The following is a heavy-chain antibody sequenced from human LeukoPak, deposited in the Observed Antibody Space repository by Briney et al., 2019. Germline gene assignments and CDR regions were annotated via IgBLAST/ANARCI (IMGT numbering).Heavy chain of an antibody. Sequence: WGSLTLSCAASGFTFSSYAMSWVRQAPRKGLEWVSAISGSGGSTYYADSVKGRFTISRDNSKNTLYLQRNSLRAEDTAVYYCAKDPLAGGYQSFDYWGQGTLVTVSS. D-gene: IGHD3-22*01. CDR2: ISGSGGST. CDR3: AKDPLAGGYQSFDY. CDR1: GFTFSSYA. J-gene: IGHJ4*02. V-gene: IGHV3-23*01.